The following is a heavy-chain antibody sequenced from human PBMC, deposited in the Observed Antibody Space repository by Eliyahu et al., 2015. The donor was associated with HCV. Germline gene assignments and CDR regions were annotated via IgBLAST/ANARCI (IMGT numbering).Heavy chain of an antibody. CDR1: GGSFSGYY. CDR3: ARGGYDFWSGWGWFDP. J-gene: IGHJ5*02. CDR2: INHSGST. Sequence: QVQLQQWGAGLLKPSETLSLTCAVYGGSFSGYYWSWIRQPPGKGLEWIGEINHSGSTNYNPSLKSRVTISVDTSKNQFSLKLSSVTAADTAVYYCARGGYDFWSGWGWFDPWGQGTLVTVSS. D-gene: IGHD3-3*01. V-gene: IGHV4-34*01.